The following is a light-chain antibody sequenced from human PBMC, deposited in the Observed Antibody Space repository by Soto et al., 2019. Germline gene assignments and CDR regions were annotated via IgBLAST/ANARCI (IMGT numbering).Light chain of an antibody. V-gene: IGKV3-15*01. J-gene: IGKJ1*01. CDR2: DTS. CDR1: QSVSSS. Sequence: EIVVTQSPATLSVSPGERVTLSCRASQSVSSSLAWYQQRPGQAPRLLIYDTSTRAAGIAARFSGSGSGTEFTLTISSMQPDDFATYYCQQYHGYSRTFGQGTKVDIK. CDR3: QQYHGYSRT.